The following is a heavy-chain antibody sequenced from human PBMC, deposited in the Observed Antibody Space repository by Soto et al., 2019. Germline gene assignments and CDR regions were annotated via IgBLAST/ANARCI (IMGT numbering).Heavy chain of an antibody. CDR3: ARDSERRSIAASRHYYDYYGMDV. CDR2: IDPNSGGT. Sequence: ASVKVSCKASGYTFTGYYMHWVRQAPGQGLEWMGWIDPNSGGTNYAQKFQGRVTMTRDTSISTAYMELSRLRSDDTAVYYCARDSERRSIAASRHYYDYYGMDVCGQGTTVTVSS. V-gene: IGHV1-2*02. D-gene: IGHD6-6*01. CDR1: GYTFTGYY. J-gene: IGHJ6*02.